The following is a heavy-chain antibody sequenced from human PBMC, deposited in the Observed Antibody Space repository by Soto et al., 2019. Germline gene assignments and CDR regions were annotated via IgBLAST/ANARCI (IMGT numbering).Heavy chain of an antibody. CDR1: GGSFSGYY. V-gene: IGHV4-34*01. CDR3: AGDRATMGRGVMPRWFDP. D-gene: IGHD3-10*01. Sequence: QVQLQQWGAGLLKPSETLSLTCAVYGGSFSGYYWSWIRQPPGKGLEWIGEINHSGSTNYNPSLKRRDPLSVDTSKNQFSLKLSSVTAADTAVYYCAGDRATMGRGVMPRWFDPWGQGTLVTVSS. CDR2: INHSGST. J-gene: IGHJ5*02.